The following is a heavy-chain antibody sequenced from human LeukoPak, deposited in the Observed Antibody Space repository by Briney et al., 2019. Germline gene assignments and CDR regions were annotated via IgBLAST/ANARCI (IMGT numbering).Heavy chain of an antibody. J-gene: IGHJ3*02. Sequence: ASVKVSCKASGYTFTSYGISWVRQAPGQGLEWMGWISAYNGNTNYAQKLQGRVTMTTDTSTSTAYMELRSLRSDDTAVYYCARRDYYGSGSDAFDIWGQGTMVTVSS. CDR2: ISAYNGNT. V-gene: IGHV1-18*01. D-gene: IGHD3-10*01. CDR3: ARRDYYGSGSDAFDI. CDR1: GYTFTSYG.